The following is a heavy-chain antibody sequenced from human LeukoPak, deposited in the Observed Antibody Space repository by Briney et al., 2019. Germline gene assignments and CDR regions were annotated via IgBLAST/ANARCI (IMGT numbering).Heavy chain of an antibody. D-gene: IGHD3-10*01. CDR2: IYSSGSI. Sequence: PSQTLSRTCTVSGGSISSGAYSWNWIRQHPGKGQEWIGYIYSSGSIYYNPSLKSRVTISVDTSRSQFSLKLNSVTAADTAVYYCARVLLWLRGWFDPWGQGTLVTVSS. CDR3: ARVLLWLRGWFDP. V-gene: IGHV4-31*03. CDR1: GGSISSGAYS. J-gene: IGHJ5*02.